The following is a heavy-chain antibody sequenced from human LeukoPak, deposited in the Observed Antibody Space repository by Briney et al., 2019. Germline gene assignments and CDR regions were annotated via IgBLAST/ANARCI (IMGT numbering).Heavy chain of an antibody. V-gene: IGHV4-34*01. CDR1: GGSFSGYY. D-gene: IGHD4-17*01. CDR3: ARAPNYYGAGY. Sequence: SSETLSLTCAVYGGSFSGYYWSWIRQPPGKGLEWIGEINHSGSTNYNPSLKSRVTISVDTSKSQFSLKLSSVTAADTAVYYCARAPNYYGAGYWGQGTLVTVSS. CDR2: INHSGST. J-gene: IGHJ4*02.